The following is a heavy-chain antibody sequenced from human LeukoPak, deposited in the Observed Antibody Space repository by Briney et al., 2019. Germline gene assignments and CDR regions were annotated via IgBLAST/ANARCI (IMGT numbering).Heavy chain of an antibody. J-gene: IGHJ4*02. D-gene: IGHD4-17*01. CDR2: IYYSGST. CDR1: GGSISSCY. V-gene: IGHV4-59*01. CDR3: ARNPPHGDPGRFSY. Sequence: KPSETQSLTCTVSGGSISSCYWSWIRQPPGKGLEWIGYIYYSGSTNYNPSLKSRVTISVDTSKNQFSLKLSSVTAADTAVYYCARNPPHGDPGRFSYWGQGTLVTVSS.